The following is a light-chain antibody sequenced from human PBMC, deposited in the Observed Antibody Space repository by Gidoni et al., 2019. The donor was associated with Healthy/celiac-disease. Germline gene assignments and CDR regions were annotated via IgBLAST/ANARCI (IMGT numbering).Light chain of an antibody. Sequence: DIQMTQSPSTLSASVGDRVTITCRASQSISSWLAWYQQKPVKAPKLLSYKASRLESGVPSRFSGSGSGTEFTLTISSLQPDDFATYYCQQYNSYPRTFGQGTKVEIK. V-gene: IGKV1-5*03. J-gene: IGKJ1*01. CDR3: QQYNSYPRT. CDR1: QSISSW. CDR2: KAS.